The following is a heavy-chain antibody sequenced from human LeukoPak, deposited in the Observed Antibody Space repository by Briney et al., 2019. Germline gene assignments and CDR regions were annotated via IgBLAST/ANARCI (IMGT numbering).Heavy chain of an antibody. CDR2: MNPNSGNT. Sequence: ASVKVSCKASGYTFTSYDINWVRQATGQGLEWMGWMNPNSGNTGYAQKFQGRVTMTRNTSISTAYMELSSLRFGDTAVYYCAKDPRGYDAPDYWGQGTLVTVSS. CDR1: GYTFTSYD. D-gene: IGHD1-1*01. V-gene: IGHV1-8*01. J-gene: IGHJ4*02. CDR3: AKDPRGYDAPDY.